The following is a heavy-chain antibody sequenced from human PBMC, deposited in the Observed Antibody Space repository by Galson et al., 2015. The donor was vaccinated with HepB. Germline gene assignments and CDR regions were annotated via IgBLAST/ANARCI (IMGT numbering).Heavy chain of an antibody. J-gene: IGHJ6*02. CDR1: GFSFKSYA. Sequence: SLRLSCAASGFSFKSYAMHWVRQAPGKGLEWVAVISYDGSTKYYADSVKGRFTISRDNSKNTVSLQMNNLRADDAAVFYCAKDGYYYARDSFYGIDVWGHGTTVIVSS. D-gene: IGHD2-2*03. V-gene: IGHV3-30*18. CDR2: ISYDGSTK. CDR3: AKDGYYYARDSFYGIDV.